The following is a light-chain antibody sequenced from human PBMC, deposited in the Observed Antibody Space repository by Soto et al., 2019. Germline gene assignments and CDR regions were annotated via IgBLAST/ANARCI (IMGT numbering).Light chain of an antibody. CDR1: QTFSSFF. Sequence: EIVLTQSPDTLSLSPGETATLSCRASQTFSSFFLAWYQQKPGQAPRLLIYSASSRAAGVPDRFSGSGSGTDFTLTISRLEPADSATYYCQHIDTFRLTFGGGTKVELK. J-gene: IGKJ4*01. CDR3: QHIDTFRLT. V-gene: IGKV3-20*01. CDR2: SAS.